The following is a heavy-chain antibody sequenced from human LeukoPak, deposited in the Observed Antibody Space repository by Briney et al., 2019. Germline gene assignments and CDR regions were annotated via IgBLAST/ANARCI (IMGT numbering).Heavy chain of an antibody. D-gene: IGHD3-22*01. CDR3: AKGLYYYDSPIGDY. Sequence: GGSLRLSCAASGFTFSSYAMSWVRQAPGKGLEWVSAISGSGGSTYYVDSAKGRFTISRDNSKNTLYLQMNSLRAEDTAVYYCAKGLYYYDSPIGDYWGQGTLVTVSS. J-gene: IGHJ4*02. CDR2: ISGSGGST. CDR1: GFTFSSYA. V-gene: IGHV3-23*01.